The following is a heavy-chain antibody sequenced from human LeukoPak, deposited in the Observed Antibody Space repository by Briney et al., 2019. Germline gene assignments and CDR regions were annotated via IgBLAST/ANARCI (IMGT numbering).Heavy chain of an antibody. CDR2: IYYSGST. J-gene: IGHJ2*01. D-gene: IGHD6-19*01. CDR3: ARDRVSSGWYYWYFDL. V-gene: IGHV4-59*01. CDR1: GGSISSYY. Sequence: PSETLSLTCTVSGGSISSYYWGWIRQPPGKGLEWIGYIYYSGSTNYNPSLKSRVTISVDTSKNQFSLKLSSVTAADTAVYYCARDRVSSGWYYWYFDLWGRGTLVTVSS.